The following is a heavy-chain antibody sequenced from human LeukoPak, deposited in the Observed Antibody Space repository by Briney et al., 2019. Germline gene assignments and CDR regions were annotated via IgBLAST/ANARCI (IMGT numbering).Heavy chain of an antibody. J-gene: IGHJ4*02. V-gene: IGHV4-59*02. Sequence: PSETLSLTCTVSGGSVSTYDWSWIRQPPGKGPECIGSIYYSGSTYYNPSLKSRVTISVDTSKNQFSLKLSSVTAADTAVYYCAREDNSRFDYWGQGTLVTVSS. CDR1: GGSVSTYD. CDR2: IYYSGST. CDR3: AREDNSRFDY. D-gene: IGHD1-20*01.